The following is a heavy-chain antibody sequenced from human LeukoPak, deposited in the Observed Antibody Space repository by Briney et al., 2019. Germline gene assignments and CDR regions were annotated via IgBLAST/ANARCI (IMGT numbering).Heavy chain of an antibody. V-gene: IGHV1-8*01. CDR3: ARGMGRTMVRGVLY. J-gene: IGHJ4*02. Sequence: ASVKVSCKASGYTFTSYDMNWVRQATGQGLEWMGWMNPNSGNTGYAQKFQGRVTMTRNTSISTAYMELSSLRSKDTAVYYCARGMGRTMVRGVLYWGQGTLVTVSS. CDR1: GYTFTSYD. CDR2: MNPNSGNT. D-gene: IGHD3-10*01.